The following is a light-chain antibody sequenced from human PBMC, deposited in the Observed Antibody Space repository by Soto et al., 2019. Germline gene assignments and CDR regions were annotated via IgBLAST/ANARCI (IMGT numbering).Light chain of an antibody. CDR3: QQRGNWPPR. J-gene: IGKJ4*01. CDR1: QSINTN. Sequence: EIVLTQSPATLSLSPGERATLSCRASQSINTNLAWHQQKPGQAPRLLIYDAANRATAIPARFSGSGSGTDFTLTISSLEPEDFAVYYCQQRGNWPPRVGGGTKVEIK. V-gene: IGKV3-11*01. CDR2: DAA.